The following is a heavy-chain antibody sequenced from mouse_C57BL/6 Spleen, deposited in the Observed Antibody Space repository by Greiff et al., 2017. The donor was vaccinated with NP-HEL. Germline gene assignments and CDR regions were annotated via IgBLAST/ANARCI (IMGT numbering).Heavy chain of an antibody. J-gene: IGHJ4*01. CDR2: IYPGDGDT. D-gene: IGHD2-4*01. Sequence: VQLQQSGPELVKPGALVKISCKASGYAFSSSWMNWVKQRPGKGLEWIGRIYPGDGDTNYNGKFKGKATLTADKSSSTAYMQLSSLTSEDSAVYFCARIYYDYVYYAMDYWGQRTSVTVSS. CDR3: ARIYYDYVYYAMDY. V-gene: IGHV1-82*01. CDR1: GYAFSSSW.